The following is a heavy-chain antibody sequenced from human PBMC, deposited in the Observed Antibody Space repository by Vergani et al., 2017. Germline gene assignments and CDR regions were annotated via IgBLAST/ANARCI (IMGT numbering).Heavy chain of an antibody. CDR2: ISYDGSNK. Sequence: QVQLVESGGGVVQPGRSLRLSCAASGFTFSSYGMHWVRQAPGKGLEWVAVISYDGSNKYYADSVKGRFTISRDNSKNTLYLQMNSLRAEDTAVYYCAKDRRDGYIRGLFDYWGQGTLVTVSS. D-gene: IGHD5-24*01. CDR3: AKDRRDGYIRGLFDY. V-gene: IGHV3-30*18. CDR1: GFTFSSYG. J-gene: IGHJ4*02.